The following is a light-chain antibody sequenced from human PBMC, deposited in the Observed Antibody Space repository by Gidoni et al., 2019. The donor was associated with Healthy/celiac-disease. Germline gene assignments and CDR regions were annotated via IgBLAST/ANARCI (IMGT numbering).Light chain of an antibody. CDR1: SSDVGSYNR. Sequence: QSALTQPPSVSGSPAQSFTISCTGTSSDVGSYNRVSWYHQTPGTAPKLMIYEVSNRPSGVPDRFSGSKSGNTASLTISGLQAEDEADYYCSLYTSSSTVVFGGGTKLTV. V-gene: IGLV2-18*01. CDR3: SLYTSSSTVV. J-gene: IGLJ2*01. CDR2: EVS.